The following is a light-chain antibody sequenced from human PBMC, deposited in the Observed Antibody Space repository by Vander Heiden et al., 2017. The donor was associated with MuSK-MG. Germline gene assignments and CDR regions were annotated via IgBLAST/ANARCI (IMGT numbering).Light chain of an antibody. CDR3: CSYAGNSVV. V-gene: IGLV2-11*01. J-gene: IGLJ2*01. CDR1: SSDVGGYNY. Sequence: QSALTQPRSVSGSPGQSVTISCTGTSSDVGGYNYVPWYQQHPGKAPKLMVYAVSERPSGVPDRFSGSKSGNTASLTISVHQAEDEADYFCCSYAGNSVVFGGGTKLTVL. CDR2: AVS.